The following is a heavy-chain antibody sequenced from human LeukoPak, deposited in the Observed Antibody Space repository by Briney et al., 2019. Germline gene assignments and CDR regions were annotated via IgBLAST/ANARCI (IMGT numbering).Heavy chain of an antibody. V-gene: IGHV1-2*06. CDR1: GYTFTGYY. CDR2: INPNSGGT. Sequence: ASVKVSCKASGYTFTGYYMHWVRQAPGQGLEWMGRINPNSGGTNYAQKFQGRVTMTRDTSISTAYMELSRLRSEDTAVYYCARAEYSSSSFDYWGQGTLVTVSS. D-gene: IGHD6-6*01. CDR3: ARAEYSSSSFDY. J-gene: IGHJ4*02.